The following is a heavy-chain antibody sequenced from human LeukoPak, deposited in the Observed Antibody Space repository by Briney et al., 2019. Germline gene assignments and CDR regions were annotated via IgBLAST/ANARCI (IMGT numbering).Heavy chain of an antibody. D-gene: IGHD6-6*01. CDR1: GYTFTAYY. CDR2: INPNSGTT. J-gene: IGHJ5*02. V-gene: IGHV1-2*02. CDR3: ASIAARCDLRPPVP. Sequence: ASVKVSCKATGYTFTAYYMQWVRQAPGQGLEWMGWINPNSGTTNCAQKFQGRVTMTRDTSISTAYMELNRLRSDDTAIYYCASIAARCDLRPPVPWGQGTLVTVSS.